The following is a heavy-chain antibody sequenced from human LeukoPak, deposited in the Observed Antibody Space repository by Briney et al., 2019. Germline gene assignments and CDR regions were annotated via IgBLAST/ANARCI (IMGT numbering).Heavy chain of an antibody. CDR3: AREDTAMVGYFDY. CDR2: ISYDGSNK. V-gene: IGHV3-30*04. Sequence: AGGSLRLSCAASGFTFSSYAMHWVRQAPGKGLEGVAVISYDGSNKYYADSVKGRFTISRDNSKNTLYLQMNSLRAEDTAVYFCAREDTAMVGYFDYWGQGTLVTVSS. J-gene: IGHJ4*02. D-gene: IGHD5-18*01. CDR1: GFTFSSYA.